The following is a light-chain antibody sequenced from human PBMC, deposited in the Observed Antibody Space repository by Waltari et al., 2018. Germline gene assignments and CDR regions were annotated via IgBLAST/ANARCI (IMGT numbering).Light chain of an antibody. CDR2: GNN. CDR3: DSWDSSGSHVL. J-gene: IGLJ2*01. Sequence: SSELTQDPAVSVALGQTVRITCQGDSLRSYYASWYQQKPGQAPVLVVYGNNNRPSGIPERFSGSMSGNTASLTITGAQVEDEADYYCDSWDSSGSHVLFGGGTRLTVL. CDR1: SLRSYY. V-gene: IGLV3-19*01.